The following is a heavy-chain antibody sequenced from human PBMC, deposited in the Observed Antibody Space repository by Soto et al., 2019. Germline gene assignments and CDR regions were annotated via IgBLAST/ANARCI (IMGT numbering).Heavy chain of an antibody. CDR3: ARDLRGGSYGMDV. CDR2: IFYSGTT. Sequence: QVQLQESGPGLVKPSQTLSLTCTVSGGSINSGDYYWSWIRQHPGKGLECIGYIFYSGTTYCNPYLRRRVTRSVDTSKNQFALKLSSVTAADTAVYYCARDLRGGSYGMDVWGQGTTVTVSS. V-gene: IGHV4-31*03. CDR1: GGSINSGDYY. D-gene: IGHD3-10*01. J-gene: IGHJ6*02.